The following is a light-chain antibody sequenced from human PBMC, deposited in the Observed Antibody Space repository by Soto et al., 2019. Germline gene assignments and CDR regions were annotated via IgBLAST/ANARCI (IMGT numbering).Light chain of an antibody. V-gene: IGLV1-44*01. CDR1: SSNIGSNS. Sequence: QSVLTQPPSASGTPGQRVTICCFGSSSNIGSNSVNWYQQLPGTAPKVVIYDNHQRPSGVPDRFSGSKSGTSASLGISGLQPEDEADYYCASWDNSLNGLVFGGGTKVTVL. CDR2: DNH. J-gene: IGLJ3*02. CDR3: ASWDNSLNGLV.